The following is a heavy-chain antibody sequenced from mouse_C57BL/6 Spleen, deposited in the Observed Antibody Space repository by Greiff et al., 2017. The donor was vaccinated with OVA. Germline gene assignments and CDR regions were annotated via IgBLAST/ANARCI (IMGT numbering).Heavy chain of an antibody. D-gene: IGHD4-1*01. CDR2: IDPENGDT. J-gene: IGHJ3*01. CDR3: TNSPGTGFAY. CDR1: GFNIKDDY. Sequence: EVKLQQSGAELVRPGASVKLSCTASGFNIKDDYMHWVKQRPEQGLEWIGWIDPENGDTEYASKFQGKATITADTSSSTAYLQLSSLTSEDTAVYYCTNSPGTGFAYWGQGTLVTVSA. V-gene: IGHV14-4*01.